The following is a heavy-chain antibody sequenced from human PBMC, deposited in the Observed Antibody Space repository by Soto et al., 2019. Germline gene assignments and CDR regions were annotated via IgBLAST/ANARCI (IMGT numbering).Heavy chain of an antibody. D-gene: IGHD2-15*01. J-gene: IGHJ4*02. V-gene: IGHV3-74*01. CDR2: ISSDGSST. Sequence: SGGSLRLSCAASGFTFSSYGMHWVRQAPGKGLEWVSRISSDGSSTTYADSVKGRFTISRDNAENSLHLQMNSLRAEDTAVYYCARVRYCSDNSCYSWFDYWGQGTLVTVSS. CDR1: GFTFSSYG. CDR3: ARVRYCSDNSCYSWFDY.